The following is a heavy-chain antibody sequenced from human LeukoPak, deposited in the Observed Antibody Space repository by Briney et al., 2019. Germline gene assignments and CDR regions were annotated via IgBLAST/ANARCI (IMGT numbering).Heavy chain of an antibody. D-gene: IGHD2-21*02. V-gene: IGHV3-9*01. CDR2: ISWSGSSI. J-gene: IGHJ4*02. Sequence: GRSLRLSCTASGFTFDDCAMHWVRQAPGKGLEWVSGISWSGSSIGYADSVKGRFTISRDNAKNSLYLQMNSLRTEDTAFYYCAKDPSAYCGGDCFRADYWGQGTLVTVSS. CDR1: GFTFDDCA. CDR3: AKDPSAYCGGDCFRADY.